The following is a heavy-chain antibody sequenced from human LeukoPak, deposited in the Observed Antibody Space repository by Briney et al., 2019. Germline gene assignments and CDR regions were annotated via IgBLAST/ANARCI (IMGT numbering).Heavy chain of an antibody. J-gene: IGHJ5*02. CDR3: ARDWDGRSDCFDP. V-gene: IGHV1-18*01. CDR2: ISGRSDDI. CDR1: GDTFSTFG. D-gene: IGHD1-26*01. Sequence: ASVKVSCQASGDTFSTFGISWVRQAPGHGLEWMGYISGRSDDINYAQNFEGRLTMTTDTSTSTAYMELVSLTSDDTAVYYCARDWDGRSDCFDPWGQGTLVIVSS.